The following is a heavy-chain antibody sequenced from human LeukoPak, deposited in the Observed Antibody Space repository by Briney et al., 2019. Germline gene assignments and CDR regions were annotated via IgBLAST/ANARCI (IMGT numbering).Heavy chain of an antibody. CDR2: IKSRTDGETT. V-gene: IGHV3-15*01. D-gene: IGHD1-20*01. CDR3: TTDGAVAITDDAFDI. J-gene: IGHJ3*02. Sequence: PGGSLRLSCAASGFTVSSNYMSWVRQAPGKGLEWIGRIKSRTDGETTDYAAPVKDRFTISRDDSRNLLFLQMNNLNSEDTAIYYCTTDGAVAITDDAFDIWGQGTMVTVSS. CDR1: GFTVSSNY.